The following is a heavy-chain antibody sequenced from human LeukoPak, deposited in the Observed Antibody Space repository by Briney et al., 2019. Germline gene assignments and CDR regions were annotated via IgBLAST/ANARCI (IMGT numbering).Heavy chain of an antibody. CDR2: IKSKTDGGTT. D-gene: IGHD3-3*01. Sequence: GGSLRLSCAASVFTFSNAWMSWVRQAPRKGLEWVGRIKSKTDGGTTDYAAPVKGRFTISRDDSKNTLYLQMNSLKTEDTAVYYCTTVSSDTIFGVVIIGGNWFDPWGQGTLVTVSS. J-gene: IGHJ5*02. V-gene: IGHV3-15*01. CDR1: VFTFSNAW. CDR3: TTVSSDTIFGVVIIGGNWFDP.